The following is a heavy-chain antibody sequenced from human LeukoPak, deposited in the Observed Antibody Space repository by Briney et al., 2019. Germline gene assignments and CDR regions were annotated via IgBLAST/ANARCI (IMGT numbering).Heavy chain of an antibody. Sequence: GGSLRLSCAASGFTFSSYGMHWVRQAPGKGLEWVAVISYDGSNKYYADSVKGRFTISRDNSKNTLYLQMNSLRAEDTAVYYCAKPPREGSGWSFDPWGQGTLVTVSS. CDR1: GFTFSSYG. J-gene: IGHJ5*02. V-gene: IGHV3-30*18. CDR3: AKPPREGSGWSFDP. D-gene: IGHD6-13*01. CDR2: ISYDGSNK.